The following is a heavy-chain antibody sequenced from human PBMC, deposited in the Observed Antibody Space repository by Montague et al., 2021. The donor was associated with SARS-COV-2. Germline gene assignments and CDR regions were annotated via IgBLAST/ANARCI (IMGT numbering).Heavy chain of an antibody. D-gene: IGHD2-2*01. J-gene: IGHJ4*02. CDR1: GGSISGSSYY. V-gene: IGHV4-39*01. CDR2: IYYSGST. CDR3: ARHPLGYCSSTSCHVG. Sequence: SETLSLTCTVSGGSISGSSYYWGWIRQPPGKGLEWIGGIYYSGSTYYNPSLKSRVTISVDTSKNQFSLKLSSVTAADTAVYYRARHPLGYCSSTSCHVGWGQGTLVTVSS.